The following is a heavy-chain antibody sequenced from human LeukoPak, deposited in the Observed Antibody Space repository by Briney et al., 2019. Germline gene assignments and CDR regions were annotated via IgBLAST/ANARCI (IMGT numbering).Heavy chain of an antibody. CDR3: ATRGASLGLFDY. D-gene: IGHD3-16*01. V-gene: IGHV4-39*07. CDR2: IYYSGST. J-gene: IGHJ4*02. CDR1: GDSISTSKSY. Sequence: SETLSLTCTVSGDSISTSKSYWGWIRQPPGKGLEWIGSIYYSGSTYYNPSLKSRVTISVDTSKNQFSLKLSSVTAADTAVYYCATRGASLGLFDYWGQGTLVTVSS.